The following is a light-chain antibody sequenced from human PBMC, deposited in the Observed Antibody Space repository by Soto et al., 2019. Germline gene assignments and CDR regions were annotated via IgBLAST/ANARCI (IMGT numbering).Light chain of an antibody. J-gene: IGLJ2*01. V-gene: IGLV2-23*01. CDR3: CSYAGSSTPVV. CDR2: EGS. CDR1: SSDVGSYNL. Sequence: QSALTQPASVSGSPGQSITISCTGTSSDVGSYNLVSWYQQHPGKAPKLMIYEGSKRPSRVSNRFSGSKSGNTASLTISGLQAEDEADYYCCSYAGSSTPVVFGGGTKLTV.